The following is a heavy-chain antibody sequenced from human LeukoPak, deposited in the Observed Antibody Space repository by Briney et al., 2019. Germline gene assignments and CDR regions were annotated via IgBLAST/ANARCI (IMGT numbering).Heavy chain of an antibody. CDR3: ARLRGGYNYALGPFDY. J-gene: IGHJ4*02. CDR2: ISSIRNYI. Sequence: GGSLRLSCEASEFTFSSYSINWVRQAPGTGLEWVSSISSIRNYIYYADSVRGRFTISRDNARNSLYLQMNSLRAEDTAVYYCARLRGGYNYALGPFDYWGQGTLVTVSS. D-gene: IGHD5-18*01. V-gene: IGHV3-21*01. CDR1: EFTFSSYS.